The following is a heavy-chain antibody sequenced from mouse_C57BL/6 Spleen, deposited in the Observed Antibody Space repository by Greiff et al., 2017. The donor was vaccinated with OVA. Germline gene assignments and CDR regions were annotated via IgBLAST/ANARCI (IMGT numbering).Heavy chain of an antibody. D-gene: IGHD3-3*01. CDR3: ARSRDRAMDY. Sequence: EVQLQQSGPVLVKPGASVKMSCKASGYTFTDYYMNWVKQSHGKSLEWIGVINPYNGGTSYNQKFKGKATLTVDKSSSTAYMELNSLTSEDSAVYYCARSRDRAMDYWGQGTSVTVSS. CDR2: INPYNGGT. V-gene: IGHV1-19*01. CDR1: GYTFTDYY. J-gene: IGHJ4*01.